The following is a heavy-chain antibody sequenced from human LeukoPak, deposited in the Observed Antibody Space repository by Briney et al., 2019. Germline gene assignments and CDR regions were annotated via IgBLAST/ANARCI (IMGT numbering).Heavy chain of an antibody. V-gene: IGHV3-11*04. CDR2: MSSSGSTI. D-gene: IGHD2-2*01. CDR1: GFTFSDYY. CDR3: ARSILPAANAIDY. Sequence: GGSLRLSCAASGFTFSDYYMNWIRQAPGKGLEWISYMSSSGSTISYADSVTGRFTVSRDNAKNPLYLQMNSLRAEDTAVYYCARSILPAANAIDYWGQGTLLTVSS. J-gene: IGHJ4*02.